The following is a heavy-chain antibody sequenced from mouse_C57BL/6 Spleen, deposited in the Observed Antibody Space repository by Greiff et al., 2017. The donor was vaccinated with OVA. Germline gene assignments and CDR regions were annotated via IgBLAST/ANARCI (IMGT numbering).Heavy chain of an antibody. Sequence: QVQLQQSGAELARPGASVKMSCKASGYTFTSYTMHWVKQRPGQGLEWIGYINPSSGYTKYNQKFKDKATLTADKSSSTAYMQLSSLTSEDSAVYYCARDYGIDCAMDYWGQGTSVTVSS. CDR3: ARDYGIDCAMDY. CDR1: GYTFTSYT. J-gene: IGHJ4*01. D-gene: IGHD1-1*01. CDR2: INPSSGYT. V-gene: IGHV1-4*01.